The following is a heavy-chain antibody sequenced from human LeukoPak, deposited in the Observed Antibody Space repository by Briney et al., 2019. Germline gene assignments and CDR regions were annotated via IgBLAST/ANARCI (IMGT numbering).Heavy chain of an antibody. CDR1: GGSISSYY. J-gene: IGHJ4*02. D-gene: IGHD3-16*01. CDR3: ARVWYGKTDY. CDR2: IYYSGST. Sequence: ASETLSLTCIVSGGSISSYYWSWIRQPPGKGLEWIGYIYYSGSTNYNPSLKSRVTISVDTSKNQFSLKLSSVTAADTAVYYCARVWYGKTDYWGQGTLVTVSS. V-gene: IGHV4-59*08.